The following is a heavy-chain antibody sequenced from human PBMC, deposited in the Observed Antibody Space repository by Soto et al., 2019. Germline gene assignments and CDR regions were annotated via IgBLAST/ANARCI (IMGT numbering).Heavy chain of an antibody. CDR1: AYSISNGDY. Sequence: PSATLCLSCTVSAYSISNGDYWGWIRQANGKGLEWLGSVYYSGSTNYEKSHSGRIALSVATLKNQFSMSLPPVNAADTEMYFCARNTSTYFDSSGQG. CDR3: ARNTSTYFDS. CDR2: VYYSGST. J-gene: IGHJ4*02. V-gene: IGHV4-38-2*02.